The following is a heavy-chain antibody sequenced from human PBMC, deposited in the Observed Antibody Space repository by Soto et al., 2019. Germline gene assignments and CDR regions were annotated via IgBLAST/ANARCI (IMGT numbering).Heavy chain of an antibody. Sequence: SETLSLTCAVSGYSISSGYYWGWIRQPPGKGLEWIGSNYHSGSTYYNPSLKSRVTISVDTSKNQFSLKLSSVTAADTAVYYCARDTLGAARIYNWFDPWGQGTLVTVSS. J-gene: IGHJ5*02. V-gene: IGHV4-38-2*02. CDR1: GYSISSGYY. CDR3: ARDTLGAARIYNWFDP. CDR2: NYHSGST. D-gene: IGHD6-6*01.